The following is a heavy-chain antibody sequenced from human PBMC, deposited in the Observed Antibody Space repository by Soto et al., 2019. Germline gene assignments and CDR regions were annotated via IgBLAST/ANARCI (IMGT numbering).Heavy chain of an antibody. CDR2: IYHSGST. V-gene: IGHV4-30-2*01. CDR3: ARGPPRPYSNYRYYYYYGMDV. CDR1: GGSISSGGYS. D-gene: IGHD4-4*01. J-gene: IGHJ6*02. Sequence: SETLSLTCAVSGGSISSGGYSWSWIRQPPGKGLEWIGYIYHSGSTYYSPSLKSRVTISVDRSKNQFSLKLSSVTAADTAVYYCARGPPRPYSNYRYYYYYGMDVWGQGTTVTVSS.